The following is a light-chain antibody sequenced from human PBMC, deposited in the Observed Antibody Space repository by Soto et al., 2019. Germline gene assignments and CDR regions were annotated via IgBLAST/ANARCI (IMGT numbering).Light chain of an antibody. CDR3: SSYTSSSTWV. CDR2: EVS. Sequence: QSALTQPASVSGSPGQSITISCTGTSSDVGGYNYVSWYQQHPGKAPKLMIYEVSNRPSGVSNRFSGSKSGNTASLTISGPQAEDEADYYCSSYTSSSTWVLGGGTKLTVL. V-gene: IGLV2-14*01. J-gene: IGLJ3*02. CDR1: SSDVGGYNY.